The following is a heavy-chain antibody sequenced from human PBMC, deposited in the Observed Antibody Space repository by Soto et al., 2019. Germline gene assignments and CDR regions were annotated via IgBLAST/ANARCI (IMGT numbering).Heavy chain of an antibody. V-gene: IGHV5-51*01. CDR3: VRRKAAHPPDF. CDR1: GFKFTTHW. Sequence: GESLKISCQAFGFKFTTHWIGWVRQMPGKGLEWMGIIYPSDSDTRYNPSFQGQVTISADKSINTAYLQWSSLKTSDTAMYYCVRRKAAHPPDFWGPGTLVTVSS. J-gene: IGHJ4*02. D-gene: IGHD6-6*01. CDR2: IYPSDSDT.